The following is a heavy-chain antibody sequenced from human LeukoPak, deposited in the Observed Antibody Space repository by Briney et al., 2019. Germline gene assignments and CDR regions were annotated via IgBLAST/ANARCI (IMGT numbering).Heavy chain of an antibody. CDR2: IPAGGKYT. CDR1: GFTFTNAW. D-gene: IGHD6-13*01. V-gene: IGHV3-21*01. CDR3: VRGDSRDY. J-gene: IGHJ4*02. Sequence: GGSQRLSCAASGFTFTNAWMSRARQAPGKGLEWVSSIPAGGKYTHQVDSVEGRFTISRDNAKNSLYLDMNSLRAEDTAVYYCVRGDSRDYWGQGTLVTVSS.